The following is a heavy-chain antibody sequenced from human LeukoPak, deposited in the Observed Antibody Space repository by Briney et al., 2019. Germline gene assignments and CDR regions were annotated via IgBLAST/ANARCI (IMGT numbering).Heavy chain of an antibody. CDR2: IYYSGST. Sequence: PSETLSLTCTVSGGSISSSSYCWGWIRQPPGKGLEWIGSIYYSGSTYYNPSLKSRVTISVDTSKNQFSLKLSSVTAANTAVYYCASVSASYSSSWYGPDPFDYWGQGTLVTVSS. CDR1: GGSISSSSYC. V-gene: IGHV4-39*01. D-gene: IGHD6-13*01. J-gene: IGHJ4*02. CDR3: ASVSASYSSSWYGPDPFDY.